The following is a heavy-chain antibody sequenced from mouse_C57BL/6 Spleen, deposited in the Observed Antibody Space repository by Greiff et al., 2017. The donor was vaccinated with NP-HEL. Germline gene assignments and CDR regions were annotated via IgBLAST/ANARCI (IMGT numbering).Heavy chain of an antibody. D-gene: IGHD2-4*01. Sequence: QVQLQQSGAELVRPGTSVKVSCKASGYAFTNYLIEWVEQRPGQGLEWIGVINPGSGGTNYNEKFKGKATLTADKSSSTAYMQLSSLTSEDSAVYFCASLYDYGEDYWGQGTTLTVSS. CDR2: INPGSGGT. J-gene: IGHJ2*01. CDR3: ASLYDYGEDY. V-gene: IGHV1-54*01. CDR1: GYAFTNYL.